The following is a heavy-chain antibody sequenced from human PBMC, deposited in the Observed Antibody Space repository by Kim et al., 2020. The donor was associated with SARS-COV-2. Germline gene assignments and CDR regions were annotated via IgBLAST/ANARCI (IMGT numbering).Heavy chain of an antibody. CDR2: INPSGGST. CDR1: GYTFTSYY. V-gene: IGHV1-46*01. D-gene: IGHD2-2*01. CDR3: ARDFGYCSSTSCDQFRWFDP. Sequence: ASVKVSCKASGYTFTSYYMHWVRQAPGQGLEWMGIINPSGGSTSYAQKFQGRVTMTRVTSTSTVYMELSSLRSEDTAVYYCARDFGYCSSTSCDQFRWFDPWGQGTLGSVSS. J-gene: IGHJ5*02.